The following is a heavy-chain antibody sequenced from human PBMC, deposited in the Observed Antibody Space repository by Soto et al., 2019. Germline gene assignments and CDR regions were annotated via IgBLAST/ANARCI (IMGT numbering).Heavy chain of an antibody. CDR2: INAGNGNT. V-gene: IGHV1-3*01. CDR1: GYTFTSYA. CDR3: ARDSVWGAIAVAATSDY. D-gene: IGHD6-19*01. Sequence: ASVKVSCKASGYTFTSYAMHWVRQAPGQRLEWMGWINAGNGNTKYSQKFQGRVTITRDTSASTAYMELSSLRSEDTAVYYCARDSVWGAIAVAATSDYWGQGTLVTVSS. J-gene: IGHJ4*02.